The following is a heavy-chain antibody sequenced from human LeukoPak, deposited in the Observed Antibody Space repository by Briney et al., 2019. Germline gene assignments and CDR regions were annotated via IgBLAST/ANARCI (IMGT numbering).Heavy chain of an antibody. Sequence: GGSLRLSCAASGFTFSNYGLHWVRQAPGKGLEWLAVMWFDGSHKYYADSVKGRFTISRDNSKSMLYLHMNSLRAEDTAVYYCARDITGDPPPYYFDYWGQGSLVTVSS. CDR3: ARDITGDPPPYYFDY. J-gene: IGHJ4*02. CDR2: MWFDGSHK. CDR1: GFTFSNYG. D-gene: IGHD7-27*01. V-gene: IGHV3-33*01.